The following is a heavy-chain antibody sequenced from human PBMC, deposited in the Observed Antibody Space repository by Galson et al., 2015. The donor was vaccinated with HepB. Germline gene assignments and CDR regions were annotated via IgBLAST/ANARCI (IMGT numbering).Heavy chain of an antibody. J-gene: IGHJ4*02. CDR1: GFTFDGYD. V-gene: IGHV3-20*04. CDR3: ARESNAQMFDQ. CDR2: INRSGGGA. Sequence: SLRLSCAASGFTFDGYDMNWVRQAPGKGLEWVSGINRSGGGAGYADSVKGRFTISRDNAKNSLYLQMNNLRIEDTALYFCARESNAQMFDQWGQGTLVTVSS.